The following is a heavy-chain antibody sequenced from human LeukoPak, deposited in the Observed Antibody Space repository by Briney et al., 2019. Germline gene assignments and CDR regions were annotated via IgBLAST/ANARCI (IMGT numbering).Heavy chain of an antibody. Sequence: GGSLRLSCAASGYFSDYYMSWIRQAPGKGLEWVSYISGSGDSIYYADSVKGRFTISRDNSKNTLYLQMNSLRAEDTAVYYCANRGDYDSSGYLRTYWGQGTLVTVSS. V-gene: IGHV3-11*01. CDR3: ANRGDYDSSGYLRTY. D-gene: IGHD3-22*01. CDR2: ISGSGDSI. J-gene: IGHJ4*02. CDR1: GYFSDYY.